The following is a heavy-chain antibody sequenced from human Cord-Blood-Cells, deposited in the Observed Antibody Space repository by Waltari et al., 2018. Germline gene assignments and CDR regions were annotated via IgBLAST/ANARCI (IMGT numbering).Heavy chain of an antibody. V-gene: IGHV1-2*02. D-gene: IGHD6-6*01. CDR3: ARGKSSSSAFDI. CDR1: GYPFTGYY. J-gene: IGHJ3*02. CDR2: INPNSGGT. Sequence: QVQLVQSGAAVKKPGASVKVSCKASGYPFTGYYMHWVRQAHAQGLEWMGWINPNSGGTNYAQKFQGRVTMTRDTSISTAYMELSRLRSDDTAVYYCARGKSSSSAFDIWGQGTMVTVSS.